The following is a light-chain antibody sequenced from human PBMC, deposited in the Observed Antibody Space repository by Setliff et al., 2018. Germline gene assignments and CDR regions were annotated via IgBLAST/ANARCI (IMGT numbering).Light chain of an antibody. CDR1: NSDIGTYNL. V-gene: IGLV2-8*01. CDR2: EVT. Sequence: QSVLTQPASVSGSPGQSITISCTGANSDIGTYNLVSWYQQHPGKAPKLIISEVTERPSGVPDRFSGSKSGNTASLTVSGLQAEDEADYYCSSYAGSDNYVFGTGTKVTVL. J-gene: IGLJ1*01. CDR3: SSYAGSDNYV.